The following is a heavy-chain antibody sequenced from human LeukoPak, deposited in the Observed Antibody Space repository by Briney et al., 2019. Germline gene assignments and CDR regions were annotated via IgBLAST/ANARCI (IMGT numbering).Heavy chain of an antibody. D-gene: IGHD4-17*01. CDR1: GFTFSSYG. Sequence: PGGSLRLSCVASGFTFSSYGMHWVRQAPGKGLEWVAVISYGGSNKYYADSVKGRFTLSRDNSKNTLYLLMSSLRAEDTAVYYCAKGGDYGEYVLFYWGQGTLVTVSS. V-gene: IGHV3-30*18. J-gene: IGHJ4*02. CDR3: AKGGDYGEYVLFY. CDR2: ISYGGSNK.